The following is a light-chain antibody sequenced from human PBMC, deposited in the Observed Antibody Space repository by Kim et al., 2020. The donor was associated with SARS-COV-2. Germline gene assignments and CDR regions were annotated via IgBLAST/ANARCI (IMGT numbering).Light chain of an antibody. CDR3: SSYAGSNNWV. CDR1: SSDVGDYNY. Sequence: GQSVTISCTGNSSDVGDYNYVSWYQQHPGTAPKLMIYEVSQRPSGVPDRFSGSKSGNTASLTVSGLQSEDEADYYCSSYAGSNNWVFGGGTKLTVL. J-gene: IGLJ3*02. CDR2: EVS. V-gene: IGLV2-8*01.